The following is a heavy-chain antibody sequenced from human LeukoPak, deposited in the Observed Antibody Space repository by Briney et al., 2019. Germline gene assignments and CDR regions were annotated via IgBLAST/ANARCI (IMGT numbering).Heavy chain of an antibody. J-gene: IGHJ3*02. CDR2: IYHSGST. V-gene: IGHV4-38-2*02. D-gene: IGHD3-22*01. CDR1: GYSISSGYY. CDR3: ARAQRDSSGYYYVNDDAFDI. Sequence: SETLSLTCTVSGYSISSGYYWGWIRQPPGKGLEWIGSIYHSGSTYYNPSLKSRVTISVDTSKNQFSLKLSSVTAADTAVYYCARAQRDSSGYYYVNDDAFDIWGQGTMVTVSS.